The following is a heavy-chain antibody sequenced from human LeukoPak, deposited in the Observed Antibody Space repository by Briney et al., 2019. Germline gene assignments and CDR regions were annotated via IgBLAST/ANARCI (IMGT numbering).Heavy chain of an antibody. CDR2: IWSDGNTK. V-gene: IGHV3-33*06. Sequence: GRSLRHSCEAPGFTFTGSGMHWVRQAPGKRLEWVAVIWSDGNTKYYADSVEGRFNISRDNSKNTLFLQMDSLRVEDTAVYFCAKQRRFREYFFDYWGQGTLVTVSS. J-gene: IGHJ4*02. CDR3: AKQRRFREYFFDY. D-gene: IGHD2/OR15-2a*01. CDR1: GFTFTGSG.